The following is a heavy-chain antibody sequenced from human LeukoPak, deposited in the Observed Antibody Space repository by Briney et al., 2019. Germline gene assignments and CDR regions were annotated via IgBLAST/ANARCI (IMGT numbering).Heavy chain of an antibody. J-gene: IGHJ4*02. V-gene: IGHV3-11*03. Sequence: GGSLRLSCAASGFTFSDYYMSWIRQAPGKGLEWISYISSSSSYTNYADSVKGRLTISRDNAKNSLYLQMNSLSAEDTAVYYCASPAAGTNFDCWGQGTLVTVSS. D-gene: IGHD6-13*01. CDR3: ASPAAGTNFDC. CDR2: ISSSSSYT. CDR1: GFTFSDYY.